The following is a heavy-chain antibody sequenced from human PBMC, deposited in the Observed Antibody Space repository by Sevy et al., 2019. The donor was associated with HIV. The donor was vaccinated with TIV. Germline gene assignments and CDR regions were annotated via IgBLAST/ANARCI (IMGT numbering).Heavy chain of an antibody. CDR3: AITKDYYDNSGSPFDY. Sequence: ASVKVSCKVSGYTLTKLAMHWVRQAPGKGLEWMGTFDPEDGETIYAQKFQGRVTMTEDTSIDTAYMELSSLRSEETAVFYCAITKDYYDNSGSPFDYWGQGTLVTVSS. CDR1: GYTLTKLA. V-gene: IGHV1-24*01. CDR2: FDPEDGET. D-gene: IGHD3-22*01. J-gene: IGHJ4*02.